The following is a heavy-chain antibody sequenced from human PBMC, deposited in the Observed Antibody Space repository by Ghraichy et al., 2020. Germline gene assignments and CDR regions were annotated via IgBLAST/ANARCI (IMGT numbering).Heavy chain of an antibody. CDR2: IDWDDDK. J-gene: IGHJ6*03. CDR1: GFSLSTSGMC. Sequence: SGPTLVKPTQTLTLTCTFSGFSLSTSGMCVSWIRQPPGKALEWLARIDWDDDKYYSTSLKTRLTISKDTSKNQVVLTMTNMDPVDTATYYCARMSSGSSYYYYYMDVWGKGTTVTVSS. D-gene: IGHD3-10*01. CDR3: ARMSSGSSYYYYYMDV. V-gene: IGHV2-70*11.